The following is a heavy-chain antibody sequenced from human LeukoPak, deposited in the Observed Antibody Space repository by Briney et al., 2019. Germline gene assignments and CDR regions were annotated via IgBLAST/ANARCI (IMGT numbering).Heavy chain of an antibody. V-gene: IGHV4-39*01. Sequence: SETLSLTCTVSGGSISSSSYYWGWIRQPPGKGLEWIGSIYYSGSTYYNPSLKSRVTISVDTSKNQFSLKLSSVTAADTAVYYCARHRLVVVPAAMPLGVFDYWGQGTLVTVSS. CDR3: ARHRLVVVPAAMPLGVFDY. J-gene: IGHJ4*02. CDR2: IYYSGST. CDR1: GGSISSSSYY. D-gene: IGHD2-2*01.